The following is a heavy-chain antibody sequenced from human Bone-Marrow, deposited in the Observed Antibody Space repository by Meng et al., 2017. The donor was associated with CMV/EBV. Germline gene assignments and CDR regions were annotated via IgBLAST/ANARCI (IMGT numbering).Heavy chain of an antibody. D-gene: IGHD3-3*01. CDR1: GLSFSGYY. J-gene: IGHJ6*02. CDR2: INHSGST. Sequence: GSLRLSCAVYGLSFSGYYLSWIRQPPGKGLEWMGEINHSGSTNYNPSLKSRVTISVDTSKNHFSLKLSSGTAAETAVYYCARSRCDFWSGYPLYYYYYGMDVWGQGTTVTVSS. CDR3: ARSRCDFWSGYPLYYYYYGMDV. V-gene: IGHV4-34*01.